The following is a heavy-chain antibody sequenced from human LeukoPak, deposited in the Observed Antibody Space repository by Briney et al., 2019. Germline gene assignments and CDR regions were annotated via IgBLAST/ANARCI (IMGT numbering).Heavy chain of an antibody. V-gene: IGHV1-18*01. D-gene: IGHD6-19*01. CDR1: GYTFTNYG. CDR2: IRVHNGNT. Sequence: ASVKVSCKASGYTFTNYGMSWVRQAPGQGPEWMGWIRVHNGNTEYAQKFQGSVTMTTDTTTNTAYMELRSLRSDDTAKYYCARELSVAAPHYYGMDVWGQGTTVTVSS. J-gene: IGHJ6*02. CDR3: ARELSVAAPHYYGMDV.